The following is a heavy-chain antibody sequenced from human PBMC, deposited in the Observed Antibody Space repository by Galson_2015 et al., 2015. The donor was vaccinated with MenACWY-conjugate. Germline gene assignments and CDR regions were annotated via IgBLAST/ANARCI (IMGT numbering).Heavy chain of an antibody. CDR3: ARGAGVAAAASQEDYYYYMDV. Sequence: SLRLSCAASGFTFSSYSMNWVRQAPGKGLEWVSSISSSSSYIYYADSVKGRFTISRDNAKNSLYLQMNSLRAEDTAVYYCARGAGVAAAASQEDYYYYMDVWGKGTTVTVSS. V-gene: IGHV3-21*01. CDR2: ISSSSSYI. J-gene: IGHJ6*03. D-gene: IGHD6-13*01. CDR1: GFTFSSYS.